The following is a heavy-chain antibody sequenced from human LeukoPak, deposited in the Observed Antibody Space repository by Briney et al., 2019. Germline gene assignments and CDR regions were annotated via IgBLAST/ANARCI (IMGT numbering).Heavy chain of an antibody. CDR1: GYTFTSYY. CDR3: ARVAAAGTWYFDY. D-gene: IGHD6-13*01. Sequence: SVKVSCKASGYTFTSYYMHWVRQAPGQGLEWMGIINPSGGSTSYAQEFQGRVTMTRDTSTSTVYMELSSLRSEDTAVYYCARVAAAGTWYFDYWGQGTLVTVSS. J-gene: IGHJ4*02. V-gene: IGHV1-46*01. CDR2: INPSGGST.